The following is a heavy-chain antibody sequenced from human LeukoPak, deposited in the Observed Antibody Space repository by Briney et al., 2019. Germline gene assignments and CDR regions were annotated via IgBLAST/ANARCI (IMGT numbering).Heavy chain of an antibody. J-gene: IGHJ4*02. CDR3: ARVTGTWWADY. V-gene: IGHV3-48*02. CDR1: GFTVSNYG. Sequence: PGGSLRLSRAASGFTVSNYGMNWVRQAPGEGLEWVSYISSSGTTIYYADSVKGRFTISRDNAKNSLHLQMNSLRDEDTAVYYCARVTGTWWADYWGQGTLVTVSS. D-gene: IGHD2-8*02. CDR2: ISSSGTTI.